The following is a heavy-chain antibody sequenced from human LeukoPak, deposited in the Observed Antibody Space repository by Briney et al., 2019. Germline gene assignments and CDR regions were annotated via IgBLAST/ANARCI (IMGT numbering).Heavy chain of an antibody. CDR1: GGSFSGYY. CDR3: ASTGSCSSTSCYHIDY. D-gene: IGHD2-2*01. V-gene: IGHV4-34*01. CDR2: INHSGST. J-gene: IGHJ4*02. Sequence: SETLSLTCAVYGGSFSGYYWSWIRQPPGKGLEWIGEINHSGSTNYNPSLKSRVTISVDTSKNQFSLKLSSVTAADTAVYYCASTGSCSSTSCYHIDYWGQGTLVTVSS.